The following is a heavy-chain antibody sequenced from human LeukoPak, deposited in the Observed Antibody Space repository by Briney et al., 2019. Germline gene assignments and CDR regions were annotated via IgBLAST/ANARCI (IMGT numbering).Heavy chain of an antibody. CDR3: ARHGNDILAPDGFDI. J-gene: IGHJ3*02. Sequence: SETLSLTCTVSGGSISSSSYYWGWIRQPPGKGLEWIGSMYYSGSTYYNQSLKSRVTISVDTSKNQFSLKLSSATAADTAVYYCARHGNDILAPDGFDIWGQGTMVTVSS. CDR2: MYYSGST. V-gene: IGHV4-39*01. CDR1: GGSISSSSYY. D-gene: IGHD3-9*01.